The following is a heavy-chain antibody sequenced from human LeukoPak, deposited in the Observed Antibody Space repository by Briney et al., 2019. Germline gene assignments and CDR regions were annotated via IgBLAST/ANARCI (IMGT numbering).Heavy chain of an antibody. Sequence: SETLSLTCTVSGGSISSSSYYWGWIRQPPGKGLEWIGYIYYSGSTNYNPSLKSRVTISVDTSKNQFSLKLSSVTAADTAVYYCARMDTGLVVVAATIAFDIWGQGTMVTVSS. D-gene: IGHD2-15*01. J-gene: IGHJ3*02. CDR2: IYYSGST. CDR1: GGSISSSSYY. V-gene: IGHV4-61*05. CDR3: ARMDTGLVVVAATIAFDI.